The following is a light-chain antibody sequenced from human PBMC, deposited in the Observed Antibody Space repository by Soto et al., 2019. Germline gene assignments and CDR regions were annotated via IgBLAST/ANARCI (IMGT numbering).Light chain of an antibody. J-gene: IGKJ4*01. V-gene: IGKV3-15*01. CDR3: QEYNDWRPIT. CDR2: GAS. CDR1: QSISTK. Sequence: IVMTQSPATLSVSPGERATLSCRASQSISTKLAWYQQKPGQAPRLLIYGASTRATGIPVRFSGSGSGTEFTLTITSLQFEDFAVYYCQEYNDWRPITCGGGTKVDIK.